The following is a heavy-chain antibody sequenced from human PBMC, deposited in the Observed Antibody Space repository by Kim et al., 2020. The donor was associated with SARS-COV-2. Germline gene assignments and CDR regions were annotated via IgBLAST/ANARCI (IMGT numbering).Heavy chain of an antibody. CDR3: ARGRGYCSGGSCQIFDY. V-gene: IGHV4-34*01. D-gene: IGHD2-15*01. CDR1: GGSFSGYY. J-gene: IGHJ4*02. Sequence: SETLSLTCAVYGGSFSGYYWSWIRQPPGKGLEWIGEINHSGSTNYNPSLKSRVTISVDTSKNQFSLKLSSVTAADTAVYYCARGRGYCSGGSCQIFDYWGQGTLVTVSS. CDR2: INHSGST.